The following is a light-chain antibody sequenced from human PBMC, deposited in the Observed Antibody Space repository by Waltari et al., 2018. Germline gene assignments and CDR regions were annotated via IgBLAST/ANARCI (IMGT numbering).Light chain of an antibody. CDR2: LAS. CDR3: QQSYTTPF. V-gene: IGKV1-39*01. J-gene: IGKJ2*01. CDR1: QSISIY. Sequence: DIQMTQSPSSLSASVGDRVTITCRASQSISIYLNWYQQKPGKAPKLLISLASSLQSGGPSRFSGGGSGTHFTLTISNLQPEDFATYYCQQSYTTPFFGQGTKLEI.